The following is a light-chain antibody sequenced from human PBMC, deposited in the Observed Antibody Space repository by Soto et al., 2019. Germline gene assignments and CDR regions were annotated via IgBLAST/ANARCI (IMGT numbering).Light chain of an antibody. CDR1: QGSNNY. CDR2: AAS. Sequence: DIQMTQSPSSLSASVGDRVTITCRASQGSNNYLAWYQQKPGKVPKLLIYAASTLQSGVPSRFSGRGSGPDFTLTISSLQPEDVATYYCHKYNSVPQTFGEGPKVEIK. V-gene: IGKV1-27*01. CDR3: HKYNSVPQT. J-gene: IGKJ1*01.